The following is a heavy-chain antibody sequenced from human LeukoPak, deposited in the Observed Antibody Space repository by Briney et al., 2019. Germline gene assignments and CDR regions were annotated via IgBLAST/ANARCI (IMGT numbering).Heavy chain of an antibody. J-gene: IGHJ5*02. CDR3: ARDLTIFGVVTGGGFDP. V-gene: IGHV1-69*13. Sequence: ASVKVSCKASGGTFSSYAISSVRQAPGQGLEWMGGIIPIFGTANYAQKFQGRVTITADEFTSTAYMELSSLRSEDTAVYYCARDLTIFGVVTGGGFDPWGQGTLVTVSS. CDR2: IIPIFGTA. D-gene: IGHD3-3*01. CDR1: GGTFSSYA.